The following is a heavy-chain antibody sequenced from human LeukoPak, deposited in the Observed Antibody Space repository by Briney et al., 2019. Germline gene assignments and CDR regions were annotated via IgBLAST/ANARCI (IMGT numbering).Heavy chain of an antibody. CDR2: IIPIFGTA. D-gene: IGHD1-26*01. CDR3: ARTVVGATTDDAFDI. V-gene: IGHV1-69*05. CDR1: GGTFSSYA. J-gene: IGHJ3*02. Sequence: ASVKVSCKTSGGTFSSYAIRWVRQAPGQGLEWMGRIIPIFGTANYAQKFQGRVTITTDESTSTAYMELSSLRSEDTAVSYCARTVVGATTDDAFDIWGQGTMVTVSS.